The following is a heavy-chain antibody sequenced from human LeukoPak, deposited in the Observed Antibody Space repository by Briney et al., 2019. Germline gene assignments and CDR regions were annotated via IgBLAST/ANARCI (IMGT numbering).Heavy chain of an antibody. D-gene: IGHD6-19*01. CDR3: ARVTTVAGSDYFDY. CDR2: IYYSGST. CDR1: GGSINGYY. J-gene: IGHJ4*02. V-gene: IGHV4-59*01. Sequence: PSEPLSLTCTVSGGSINGYYGNWLRQPPGEGLEWGGYIYYSGSTNYNPSLKSRVTISVDTSKNHFSLKLSSVTAADPAVYYCARVTTVAGSDYFDYWGQGTPVPVSS.